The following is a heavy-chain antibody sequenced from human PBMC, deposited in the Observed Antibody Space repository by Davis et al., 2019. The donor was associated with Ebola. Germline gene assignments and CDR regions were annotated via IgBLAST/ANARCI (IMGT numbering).Heavy chain of an antibody. D-gene: IGHD6-19*01. V-gene: IGHV1-69*05. CDR2: IIPIFGTA. Sequence: AASVKVSCKASGGTFSSYAISWVRQAPGQGLEWMGGIIPIFGTANYAQKFQGRLTITTDTSASTAYLDLSSLRSDDTAVFYCARATFAYNSGWYADYWGQGTLVTVSS. CDR1: GGTFSSYA. CDR3: ARATFAYNSGWYADY. J-gene: IGHJ4*02.